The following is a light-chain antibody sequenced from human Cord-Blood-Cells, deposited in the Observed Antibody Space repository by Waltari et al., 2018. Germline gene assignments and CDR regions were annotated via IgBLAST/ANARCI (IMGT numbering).Light chain of an antibody. CDR1: QSISSW. CDR3: QQSWT. J-gene: IGKJ1*01. V-gene: IGKV1-5*01. Sequence: DIQLPQSPSTLSASVGDRVTNTCRASQSISSWLAWYPQKPGKAPKLLIYDASSLESGVPSRFSGSGSGTEFTLTISSLQPDDFATYYCQQSWTFGQGTKVEIK. CDR2: DAS.